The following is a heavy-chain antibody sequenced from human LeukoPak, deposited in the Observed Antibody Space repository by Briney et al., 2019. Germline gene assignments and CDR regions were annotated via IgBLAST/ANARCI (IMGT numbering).Heavy chain of an antibody. CDR2: IKQDGSEK. J-gene: IGHJ4*02. V-gene: IGHV3-7*01. Sequence: QPGGSLRLSCAASGFTFSSYWMSWVRQAPGKGLEWVANIKQDGSEKYYVDSVKGRFTISRDNAKNSLYLQMNSLRAEDTAVYYCARVYRDSSGYPFDYWGQGTLVTVSS. CDR3: ARVYRDSSGYPFDY. D-gene: IGHD3-22*01. CDR1: GFTFSSYW.